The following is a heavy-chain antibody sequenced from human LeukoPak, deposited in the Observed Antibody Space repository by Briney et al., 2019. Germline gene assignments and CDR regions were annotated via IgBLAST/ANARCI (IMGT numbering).Heavy chain of an antibody. D-gene: IGHD6-19*01. Sequence: MTSETLSLTCTVSGCSISSGYYWGWIRQPPGKGLEWIGSIYHSGSTYYNPSLKSRVTISVDTSKNQFSLKLSSVTAADTAVYYCARLGVRGIAVAGTIDYWGQGTLVTVSS. J-gene: IGHJ4*02. CDR3: ARLGVRGIAVAGTIDY. CDR2: IYHSGST. CDR1: GCSISSGYY. V-gene: IGHV4-38-2*02.